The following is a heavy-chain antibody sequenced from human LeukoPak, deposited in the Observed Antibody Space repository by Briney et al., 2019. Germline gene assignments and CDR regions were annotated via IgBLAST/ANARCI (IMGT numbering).Heavy chain of an antibody. Sequence: ASVKVSCKASGYTFTGYYMHLVRQAPGQGLELMGWINPNSGGTNYAQKFQGRVTMTRDTSISTAYMELSRLRSDDTAVYYCARDGMVVGKADYWGQGTLVTVSS. CDR2: INPNSGGT. CDR1: GYTFTGYY. D-gene: IGHD2-15*01. CDR3: ARDGMVVGKADY. J-gene: IGHJ4*02. V-gene: IGHV1-2*02.